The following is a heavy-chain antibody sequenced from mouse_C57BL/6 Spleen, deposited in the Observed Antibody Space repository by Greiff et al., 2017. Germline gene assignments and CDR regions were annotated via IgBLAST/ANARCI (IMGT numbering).Heavy chain of an antibody. Sequence: VQLQQSGPGLVKPSQSLSLTCSVTGYSITSGYYWNWLRQFPGNKLEWMGFISYDGSNNYNPSLKNRISISRDTPKNQFFLKLNSVTTEDTATFYCARRGGYYAWFAYWGQGTLVTVSA. CDR3: ARRGGYYAWFAY. D-gene: IGHD2-3*01. CDR2: ISYDGSN. J-gene: IGHJ3*01. CDR1: GYSITSGYY. V-gene: IGHV3-6*01.